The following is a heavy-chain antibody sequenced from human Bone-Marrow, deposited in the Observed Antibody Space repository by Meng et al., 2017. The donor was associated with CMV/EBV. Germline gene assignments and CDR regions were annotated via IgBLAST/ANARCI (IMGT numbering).Heavy chain of an antibody. J-gene: IGHJ6*02. CDR3: AVAVAGYYYYGMDV. CDR2: INPNSGGT. CDR1: GYTFTSYG. D-gene: IGHD6-19*01. Sequence: ASVKVSCKASGYTFTSYGISWVRQAPGQGLEWMGWINPNSGGTNYAQKFQGRVTMTRDTSISTAYMELSRLRSDDTAVYYCAVAVAGYYYYGMDVWGQGTTVTVSS. V-gene: IGHV1-2*02.